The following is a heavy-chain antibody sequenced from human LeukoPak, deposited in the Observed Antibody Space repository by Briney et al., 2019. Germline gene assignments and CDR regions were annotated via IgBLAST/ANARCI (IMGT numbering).Heavy chain of an antibody. D-gene: IGHD3-10*01. CDR2: IYSGGST. V-gene: IGHV3-53*01. J-gene: IGHJ4*02. Sequence: PGGSLRLSCAASGFTVSSNYMSWVRQAPGKGLEWVSVIYSGGSTYYADSVKGRFTISRDNSKNTLYLQMNSLRAEDTAVYYCARGSALLWFGSEAYYFDYWGQGTLVTVSS. CDR1: GFTVSSNY. CDR3: ARGSALLWFGSEAYYFDY.